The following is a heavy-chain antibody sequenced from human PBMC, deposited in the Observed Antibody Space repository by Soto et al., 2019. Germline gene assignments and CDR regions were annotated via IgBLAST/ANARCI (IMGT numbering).Heavy chain of an antibody. CDR3: ARDGPTYYYDSSGYYWFDP. J-gene: IGHJ5*02. D-gene: IGHD3-22*01. V-gene: IGHV1-18*01. CDR1: GYTFTSYG. Sequence: QVQLVQSGAEVKKPGASVKVSCKASGYTFTSYGISWVRQAPGQGLEWMGWISAYNGNTNYTQKLQGRVTMTTDTSTSTAYMELRSLRSDDTAVYYCARDGPTYYYDSSGYYWFDPWGQGTLVTVSS. CDR2: ISAYNGNT.